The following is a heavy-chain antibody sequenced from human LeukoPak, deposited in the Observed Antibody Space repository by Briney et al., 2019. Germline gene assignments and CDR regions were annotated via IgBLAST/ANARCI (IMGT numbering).Heavy chain of an antibody. V-gene: IGHV3-53*01. CDR2: IYSGGST. CDR1: GFTVSSNY. Sequence: GGSLRLSCAASGFTVSSNYMSWVRQAPGKGLEWVSVIYSGGSTYYADSVKGRFTIPRDNSKNTLYLQMNSLRAEDTAVYYCARVSGSSGYLYDYWGQGTLVTVSS. D-gene: IGHD3-22*01. J-gene: IGHJ4*02. CDR3: ARVSGSSGYLYDY.